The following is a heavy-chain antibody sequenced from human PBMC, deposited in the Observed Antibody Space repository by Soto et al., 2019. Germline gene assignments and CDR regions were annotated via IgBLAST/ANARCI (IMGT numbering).Heavy chain of an antibody. CDR2: INPSGGST. CDR1: GYTFTSYY. J-gene: IGHJ3*02. Sequence: GASVKVSCKASGYTFTSYYMHWVRQAPGQGLEWMGIINPSGGSTSYAQNFQGRVTMTRDTSTSTVYMELSSLSFEDTAVYYCEIVGANDAFDIWGQGTMVTVSS. D-gene: IGHD1-26*01. CDR3: EIVGANDAFDI. V-gene: IGHV1-46*01.